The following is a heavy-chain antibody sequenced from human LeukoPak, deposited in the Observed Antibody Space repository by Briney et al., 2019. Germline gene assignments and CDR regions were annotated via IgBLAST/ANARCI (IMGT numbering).Heavy chain of an antibody. CDR3: ARDSIALAGIDC. V-gene: IGHV3-11*01. J-gene: IGHJ4*02. D-gene: IGHD6-19*01. CDR1: GFTFSDYY. CDR2: ISSSGSTI. Sequence: PGGSLRLSCAASGFTFSDYYMSWIRQAPGKGLEWISYISSSGSTIYYADSVKGRFTISRDNSKNSLYLQMNSLRAEDTAVYYCARDSIALAGIDCWGQGTLVTVSS.